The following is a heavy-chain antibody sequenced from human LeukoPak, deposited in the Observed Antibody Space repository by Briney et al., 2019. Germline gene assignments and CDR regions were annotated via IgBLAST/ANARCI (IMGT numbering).Heavy chain of an antibody. Sequence: ASVKVSCKASGYTFTSYGISWARQAPGQGLEWMGWISAYNGNTNYAQKLQGRVTMTTDTSTSTAYMELRSLRSDDTAVYYCARDRSRATTGAFDIWGQGTMVTVSS. CDR1: GYTFTSYG. CDR3: ARDRSRATTGAFDI. J-gene: IGHJ3*02. CDR2: ISAYNGNT. V-gene: IGHV1-18*01. D-gene: IGHD1-26*01.